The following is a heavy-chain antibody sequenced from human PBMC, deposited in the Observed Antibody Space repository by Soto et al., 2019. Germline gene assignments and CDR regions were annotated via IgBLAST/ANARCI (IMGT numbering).Heavy chain of an antibody. D-gene: IGHD3-16*01. CDR3: ARDYSYACDY. CDR2: ISGSGGHI. CDR1: GFSFGNDS. J-gene: IGHJ4*02. Sequence: GVSPRLSFAAYGFSFGNDSMSWFRQTPGKGLEWVSSISGSGGHIYYTGSVKGRFTISRDNSKNTLYLQMNSLRAEDTAVYYCARDYSYACDYWGQGTLVTVSS. V-gene: IGHV3-23*01.